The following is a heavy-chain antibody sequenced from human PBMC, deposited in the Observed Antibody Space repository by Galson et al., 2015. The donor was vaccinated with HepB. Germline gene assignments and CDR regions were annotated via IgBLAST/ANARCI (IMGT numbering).Heavy chain of an antibody. J-gene: IGHJ4*02. V-gene: IGHV3-53*01. CDR2: IYSNGNT. Sequence: SLRLYCAAYGFNVSHSYLIWVRQAPGKGLEWVSAIYSNGNTLYAGSVKVRIIIVRDSYKNTVFIEMNSLLVEYTSLYYCARMTTTTVVMTVTKIGAFLYWGQGILVTVSS. CDR1: GFNVSHSY. D-gene: IGHD4-17*01. CDR3: ARMTTTTVVMTVTKIGAFLY.